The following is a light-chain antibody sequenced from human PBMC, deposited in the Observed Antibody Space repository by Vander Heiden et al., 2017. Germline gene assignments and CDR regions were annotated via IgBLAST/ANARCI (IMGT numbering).Light chain of an antibody. V-gene: IGLV3-21*02. CDR1: NIGNKR. CDR3: QVWESSRDVA. J-gene: IGLJ2*01. Sequence: SYVLTQPPSMSVAPGQTATITCGGNNIGNKRVHWYQQRPGQVPVLVVNGDSDRPSGIPERFSGSNSGNTATLRINRVEDGDEAAYYCQVWESSRDVAFGGGTKVTVL. CDR2: GDS.